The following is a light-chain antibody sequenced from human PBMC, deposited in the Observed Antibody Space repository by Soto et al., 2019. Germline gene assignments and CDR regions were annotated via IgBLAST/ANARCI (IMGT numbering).Light chain of an antibody. CDR1: QSVATN. V-gene: IGKV3-15*01. CDR3: QQYNNWPQT. CDR2: GAS. J-gene: IGKJ1*01. Sequence: EAVLTQSPATLSVSPVEIATLSCRASQSVATNLAWYQQRPGQAPRLLIYGASKRAIGLPARFSGSGSGTEFTLTITSLQSEDFAVYYCQQYNNWPQTFGQGTKV.